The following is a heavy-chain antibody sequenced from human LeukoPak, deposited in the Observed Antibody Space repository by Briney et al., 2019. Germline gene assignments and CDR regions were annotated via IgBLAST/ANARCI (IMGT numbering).Heavy chain of an antibody. CDR3: AKVDTMIVVYDAFDI. J-gene: IGHJ3*02. CDR1: GFTFSTYS. CDR2: INSRSSAI. D-gene: IGHD3-22*01. V-gene: IGHV3-48*04. Sequence: PGGSLRLSCAASGFTFSTYSMSWVRQAPGKGLEWISDINSRSSAIYYADSVKGRFTISRDNAKNTLCLQMNSLRAEDTAVYYCAKVDTMIVVYDAFDIWGQGTMVTVPS.